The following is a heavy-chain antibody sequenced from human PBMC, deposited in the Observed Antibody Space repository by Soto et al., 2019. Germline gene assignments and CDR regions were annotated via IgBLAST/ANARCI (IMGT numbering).Heavy chain of an antibody. CDR3: ARGLYYYDSSGYY. CDR2: ISSSSSTI. D-gene: IGHD3-22*01. J-gene: IGHJ4*02. CDR1: GFTFSSYS. Sequence: EGSLRLSCAASGFTFSSYSMNWVRQAPGKGLEWVSYISSSSSTIYYADSVKGRFTISRDNAKNSLYLQMNSLRAEDTAVYYCARGLYYYDSSGYYWGQGTLVTVSS. V-gene: IGHV3-48*01.